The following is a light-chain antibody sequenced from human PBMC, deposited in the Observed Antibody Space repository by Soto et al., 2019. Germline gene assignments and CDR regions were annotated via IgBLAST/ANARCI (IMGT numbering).Light chain of an antibody. CDR1: QGISSY. Sequence: AIRMTQSPSSLSASTGDRVTITCRASQGISSYLAWYQQKPGKAPKLLIHAASTLQGGVPSRFSGSGSGTDFTLTISCLQSEDFATYYCQQYYSYPRTFGQGTKVEIK. CDR2: AAS. CDR3: QQYYSYPRT. J-gene: IGKJ1*01. V-gene: IGKV1-8*01.